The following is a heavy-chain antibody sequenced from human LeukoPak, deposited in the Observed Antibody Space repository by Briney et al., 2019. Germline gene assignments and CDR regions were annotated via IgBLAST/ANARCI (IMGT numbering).Heavy chain of an antibody. CDR3: ASAGYSSSWYD. Sequence: GGSLRLSCAASGFTFSSYAMHWVRQAPGKGLEWVSVIYSGGSTYYADSVKGRFTISRHNSKNTLYLQMNSLRAEDTAVYYCASAGYSSSWYDWGQGTLVTVSS. D-gene: IGHD6-13*01. CDR2: IYSGGST. J-gene: IGHJ4*02. V-gene: IGHV3-53*04. CDR1: GFTFSSYA.